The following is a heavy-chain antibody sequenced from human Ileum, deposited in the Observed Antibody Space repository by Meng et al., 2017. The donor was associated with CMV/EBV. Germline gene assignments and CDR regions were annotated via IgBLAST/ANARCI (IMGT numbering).Heavy chain of an antibody. J-gene: IGHJ6*02. CDR2: TYYRSKWYN. D-gene: IGHD6-13*01. CDR3: ARDLGYSSSWRYYYGMDV. CDR1: GDSVSSNSAA. V-gene: IGHV6-1*01. Sequence: SETLSLTCAISGDSVSSNSAAWNWIRQSPSRGLEWLGRTYYRSKWYNDYAVSVKSRITINPDTSKNQFSLQLNSVTPEDTAVYYCARDLGYSSSWRYYYGMDVWGQGTMVTVSS.